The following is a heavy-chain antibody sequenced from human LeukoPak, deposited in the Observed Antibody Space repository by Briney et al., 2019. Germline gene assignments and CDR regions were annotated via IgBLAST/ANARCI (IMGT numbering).Heavy chain of an antibody. V-gene: IGHV3-74*01. J-gene: IGHJ3*02. CDR1: GFTFSSYW. Sequence: GGSLRLSCAASGFTFSSYWIHWVRQAPGKGLVWVSRINTDGSSTTYADSVKGRFTISRDNAKNMLYLQMNSLRAEDTAVYYCARDTYDGFDIWGQGTMVTVSS. CDR2: INTDGSST. CDR3: ARDTYDGFDI.